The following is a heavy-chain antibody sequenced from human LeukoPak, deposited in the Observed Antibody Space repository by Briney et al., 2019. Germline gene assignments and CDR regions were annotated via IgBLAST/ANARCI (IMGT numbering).Heavy chain of an antibody. Sequence: SGTLSLTCAVSGGSISSNNWWSWVRQPPGKGLEWIGEIYHSGRTNYNPSLRSRVTISVDKSKNQFSLELSSVTAADTAVYYCVRNGNDYYDSSGYFDYWGQGTLVTVAS. J-gene: IGHJ4*02. D-gene: IGHD3-22*01. CDR2: IYHSGRT. CDR1: GGSISSNNW. CDR3: VRNGNDYYDSSGYFDY. V-gene: IGHV4-4*02.